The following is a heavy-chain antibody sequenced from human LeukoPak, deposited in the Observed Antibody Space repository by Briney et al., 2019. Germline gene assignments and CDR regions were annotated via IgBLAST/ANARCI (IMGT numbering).Heavy chain of an antibody. D-gene: IGHD5-18*01. CDR2: INHSGST. CDR3: ARGKRGYSYANDY. J-gene: IGHJ4*02. Sequence: PSETLSLTCAVYGGSFSGYYWSWIRQPPGKGLEWIGEINHSGSTNYNPSLKSRVTISVDTSKNQFSLKLSSVTAADTAVYYCARGKRGYSYANDYWRQGTLVTVSS. CDR1: GGSFSGYY. V-gene: IGHV4-34*01.